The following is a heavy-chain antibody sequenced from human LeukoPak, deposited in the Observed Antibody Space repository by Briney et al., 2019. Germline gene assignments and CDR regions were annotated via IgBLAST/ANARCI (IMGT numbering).Heavy chain of an antibody. CDR2: ISSSGGST. J-gene: IGHJ4*02. CDR1: AFTFSSHA. CDR3: AKGAATMGDC. D-gene: IGHD5-12*01. V-gene: IGHV3-23*01. Sequence: GGSLRLSCAASAFTFSSHAMSWVRQAPGKGLEWVGGISSSGGSTYYADSVKGRFTISRDNSKNTLYLQMNSLRGEYTAVYYCAKGAATMGDCWGQGILVTVS.